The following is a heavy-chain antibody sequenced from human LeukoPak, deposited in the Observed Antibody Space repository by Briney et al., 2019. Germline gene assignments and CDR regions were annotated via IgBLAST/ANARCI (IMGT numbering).Heavy chain of an antibody. V-gene: IGHV3-30*02. D-gene: IGHD6-13*01. CDR3: ARVGRAITAAGFGAFDI. J-gene: IGHJ3*02. Sequence: PGGSLRLSCAASGFTFSSYGMHWVRQAPGKGLEWVAFIRYDGSNKYYADSVKGRFTISRDNAKNSLYLQMNGLRAEDTAVYYCARVGRAITAAGFGAFDIWGQGTMVTVSS. CDR1: GFTFSSYG. CDR2: IRYDGSNK.